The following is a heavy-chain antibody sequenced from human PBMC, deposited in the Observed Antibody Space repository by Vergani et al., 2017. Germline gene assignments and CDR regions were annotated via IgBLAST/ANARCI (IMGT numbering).Heavy chain of an antibody. V-gene: IGHV3-21*01. CDR2: ISSSGSYI. D-gene: IGHD3-22*01. CDR1: GFIFSHYS. J-gene: IGHJ3*02. Sequence: EVQLVESGGGLVKPGGSLRLSCAASGFIFSHYSMNWVRQAPGKGLEWVSSISSSGSYIYYADSVKGRFTISRDNARNSLYLQMNSLRAEDTAVYYCERAYYDSSGYDAFDIWGQGTTVTVSS. CDR3: ERAYYDSSGYDAFDI.